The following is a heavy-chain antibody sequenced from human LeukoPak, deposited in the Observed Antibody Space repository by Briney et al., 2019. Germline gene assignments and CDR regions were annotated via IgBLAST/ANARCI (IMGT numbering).Heavy chain of an antibody. Sequence: GSLRLSCAASGVTFSSYWMHWVRQAPGKGLVWVSLINSDGSSTIYADSVKGRFTISRDNVKNTLYLQMNSLRAEDTAVYYCARGLTIFGVVKDAFDIWGQGTMVTVSS. CDR2: INSDGSST. D-gene: IGHD3-3*01. V-gene: IGHV3-74*01. CDR3: ARGLTIFGVVKDAFDI. CDR1: GVTFSSYW. J-gene: IGHJ3*02.